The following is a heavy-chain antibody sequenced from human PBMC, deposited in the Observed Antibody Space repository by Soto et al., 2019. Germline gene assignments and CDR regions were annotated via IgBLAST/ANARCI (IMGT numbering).Heavy chain of an antibody. CDR2: IYYSENT. Sequence: SETLSLTCTVSGVSISSGDYYWSWIRQTPGKGLEWIGYIYYSENTYYNPSLKSRFSISVDTSKNQFSLKLDSVTAADTAVYYCARLGGYYQAFDSWGQGTLVTVSS. CDR3: ARLGGYYQAFDS. V-gene: IGHV4-30-4*01. CDR1: GVSISSGDYY. J-gene: IGHJ4*02. D-gene: IGHD3-22*01.